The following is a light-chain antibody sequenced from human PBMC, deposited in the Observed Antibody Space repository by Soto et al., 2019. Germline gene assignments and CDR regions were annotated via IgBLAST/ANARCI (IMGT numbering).Light chain of an antibody. CDR3: QQYESFPRT. V-gene: IGKV1-5*03. CDR1: QSIDNY. J-gene: IGKJ1*01. CDR2: KSS. Sequence: DIQMTQSPSTRSAYVGDRVTITCRASQSIDNYLAWYQQKPGKAPKLLIYKSSSLESGVPSRFSGSGSGTEFTLSISSLQPDDFATYYCQQYESFPRTFGQGTKVETK.